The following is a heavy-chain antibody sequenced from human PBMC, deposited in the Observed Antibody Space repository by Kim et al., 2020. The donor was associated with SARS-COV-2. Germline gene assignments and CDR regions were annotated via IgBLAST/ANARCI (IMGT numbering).Heavy chain of an antibody. V-gene: IGHV3-33*01. CDR2: NWIEGSNK. D-gene: IGHD3-22*01. J-gene: IGHJ4*02. Sequence: NWIEGSNKYNADPVRGRFTSSRDNSQNTLYLQMNSLRAEDKAVYYCAGGYDYWGQGTLVTVSS. CDR3: AGGYDY.